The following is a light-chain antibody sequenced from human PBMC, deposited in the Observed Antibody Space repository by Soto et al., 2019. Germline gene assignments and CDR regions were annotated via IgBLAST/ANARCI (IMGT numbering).Light chain of an antibody. CDR1: QSISSW. Sequence: DIQMTQSPSTLSASVGDRVTITCRARQSISSWLAWYQQKPGKAPKRLIYDAYSLESGVPSRFSGSGAGKEFTLTISSLHPDDVSTYYCQHQGGTFGQGTKVEIK. CDR3: QHQGGT. V-gene: IGKV1-5*01. CDR2: DAY. J-gene: IGKJ1*01.